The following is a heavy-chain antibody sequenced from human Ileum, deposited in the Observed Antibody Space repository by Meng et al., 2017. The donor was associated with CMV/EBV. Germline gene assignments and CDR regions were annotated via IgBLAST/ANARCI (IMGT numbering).Heavy chain of an antibody. D-gene: IGHD1/OR15-1a*01. CDR2: VKSGGTI. Sequence: VHAVESGGRFVKPGVYLRLLCAGSGFTLRNDWMSWVRQVPGKGLEWVGRVKSGGTIDYAAPVKGRFTISRDDAKNTMYLQINSLKTEDTAVYYCVNRAWLESWGQGTLVTVSS. J-gene: IGHJ5*01. V-gene: IGHV3-15*01. CDR3: VNRAWLES. CDR1: GFTLRNDW.